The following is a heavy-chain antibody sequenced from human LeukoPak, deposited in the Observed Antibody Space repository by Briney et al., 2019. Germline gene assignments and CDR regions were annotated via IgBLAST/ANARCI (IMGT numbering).Heavy chain of an antibody. CDR3: ARETPMIRYFDY. J-gene: IGHJ4*02. D-gene: IGHD3-22*01. V-gene: IGHV4-59*01. Sequence: PSETLSLTCTVSGGSISSYYWSWIRQPPGKGLEWIGYIYYSGSTNYNPSLKSRVTISVDTSKNQFSLKLSSVTAADTAVYYCARETPMIRYFDYWGQGTLVTVSS. CDR1: GGSISSYY. CDR2: IYYSGST.